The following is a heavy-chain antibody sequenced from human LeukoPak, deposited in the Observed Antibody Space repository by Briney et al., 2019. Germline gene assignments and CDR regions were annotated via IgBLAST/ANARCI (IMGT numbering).Heavy chain of an antibody. J-gene: IGHJ3*02. D-gene: IGHD2-8*02. CDR3: ASTGGGSSQYDAFDI. Sequence: ASVKVSCKASGGTFSSYAISWVRQAPGQGLEWMGGIIPIFGTANYAQKFQGRVTITADESTSTAYMELSRLRSDDTAVYYCASTGGGSSQYDAFDIWGQGTMVTVSS. CDR2: IIPIFGTA. V-gene: IGHV1-69*13. CDR1: GGTFSSYA.